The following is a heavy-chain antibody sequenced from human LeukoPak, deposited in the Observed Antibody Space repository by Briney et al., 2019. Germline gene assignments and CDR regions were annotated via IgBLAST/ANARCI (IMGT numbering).Heavy chain of an antibody. CDR1: GGSISYYY. J-gene: IGHJ3*02. D-gene: IGHD6-13*01. CDR3: ARDLLGLAAAGTSDAFDI. Sequence: SETLSLTCTVSGGSISYYYWSWIRQPPGKGLEWIGYIYYSGSTNYNPSLKSRVTISVDTSKNQFSLKLSSVTAADTAVYYCARDLLGLAAAGTSDAFDIWGQGTMVTVSS. V-gene: IGHV4-59*01. CDR2: IYYSGST.